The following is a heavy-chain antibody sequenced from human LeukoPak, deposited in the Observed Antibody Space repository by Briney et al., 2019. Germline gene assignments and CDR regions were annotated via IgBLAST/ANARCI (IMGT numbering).Heavy chain of an antibody. V-gene: IGHV3-15*01. CDR2: IKSKTDGGTT. D-gene: IGHD1-26*01. CDR1: GFTFSNAW. CDR3: TTLLIFSGRKDYYGEEPSIDY. J-gene: IGHJ4*02. Sequence: GGSLRLSCAASGFTFSNAWMTWVRQAPGKGLEWVGRIKSKTDGGTTDYAAPVKGRFTISRDDSKNTLYLQMNSLKTEDTAVYYCTTLLIFSGRKDYYGEEPSIDYWGQGTLVTVSS.